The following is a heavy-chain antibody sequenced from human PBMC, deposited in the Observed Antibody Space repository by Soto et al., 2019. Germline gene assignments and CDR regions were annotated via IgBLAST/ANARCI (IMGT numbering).Heavy chain of an antibody. CDR3: ARDRYCSSTSCYAISYFQH. J-gene: IGHJ1*01. Sequence: SETLSLTCAVYGGSFSGYYWSWIRQPPGKGLEWIGEINHSGSTNYNPSLKSRVTISVDTSKNQFSLKLSSVTAADTAVYYCARDRYCSSTSCYAISYFQHWGQGTLVTVSS. V-gene: IGHV4-34*01. CDR1: GGSFSGYY. D-gene: IGHD2-2*01. CDR2: INHSGST.